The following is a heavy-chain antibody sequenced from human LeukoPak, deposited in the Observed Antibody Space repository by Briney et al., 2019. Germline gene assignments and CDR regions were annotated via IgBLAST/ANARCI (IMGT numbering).Heavy chain of an antibody. CDR3: AREAYDYVWGSYRDSSNPFDY. D-gene: IGHD3-16*02. V-gene: IGHV4-59*01. CDR2: MHYSGVS. J-gene: IGHJ4*02. CDR1: GDSISSYY. Sequence: SETLSLTCTVSGDSISSYYWSWIRQPPGKGLEYIAYMHYSGVSNYNPSLKSRVTISVDTSKNQFSLKLSSVTAADTAVYYCAREAYDYVWGSYRDSSNPFDYWGQGTLVTVSS.